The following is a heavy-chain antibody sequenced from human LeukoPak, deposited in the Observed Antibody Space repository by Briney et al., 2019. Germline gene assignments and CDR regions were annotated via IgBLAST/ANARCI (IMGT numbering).Heavy chain of an antibody. CDR1: GYTFTSYY. V-gene: IGHV1-46*01. D-gene: IGHD3-9*01. CDR3: ARDSETIYYDILTGSGYNWFDP. CDR2: INPSGGST. Sequence: ASAKVSCKASGYTFTSYYMHWVRQAPGQGLEWMGIINPSGGSTSYAQKFQGRVTMTRDTSTSTVYMELSSLRSEDTAVYYCARDSETIYYDILTGSGYNWFDPWGQGTLVTVSS. J-gene: IGHJ5*02.